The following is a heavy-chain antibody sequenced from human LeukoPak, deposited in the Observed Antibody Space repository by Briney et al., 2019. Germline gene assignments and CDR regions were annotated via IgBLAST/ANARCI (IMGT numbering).Heavy chain of an antibody. CDR3: AVDRYRHWYFDL. J-gene: IGHJ2*01. V-gene: IGHV4-4*02. CDR2: IYHSGST. Sequence: SETLSLTCVVSGGSISSSNWWSWVRQPPGKGLEWIGEIYHSGSTNYTPSLKSRVTISVDKSKNQFSLKLNSVTAADTAEYYCAVDRYRHWYFDLWGRGTLVTVSS. CDR1: GGSISSSNW. D-gene: IGHD1-1*01.